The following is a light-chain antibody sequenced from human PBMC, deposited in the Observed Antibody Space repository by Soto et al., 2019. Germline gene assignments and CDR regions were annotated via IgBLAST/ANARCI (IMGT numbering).Light chain of an antibody. Sequence: QSVLTQPPSASGTPGQRVTISCSGSSSNIGSNTVNWYQQLPGTAPKVFIYSSNQRPSGVPDRFSGSKSGTSAALAISGLQSEDEADYYCAAWDDSLNGQVFGGGTKVTVL. V-gene: IGLV1-44*01. CDR2: SSN. CDR3: AAWDDSLNGQV. CDR1: SSNIGSNT. J-gene: IGLJ2*01.